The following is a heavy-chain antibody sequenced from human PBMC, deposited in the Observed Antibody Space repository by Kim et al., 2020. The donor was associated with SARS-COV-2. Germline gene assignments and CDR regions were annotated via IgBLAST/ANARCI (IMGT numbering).Heavy chain of an antibody. CDR2: IIPIFGTA. V-gene: IGHV1-69*13. CDR3: ARAHYSGSYYAGVGY. J-gene: IGHJ4*02. Sequence: SVKVSCKASGGTFSSYAISWVRQAPGQGLEWMGGIIPIFGTANYAQKFQGRVTITADESTSTAYMELSSLRSEDTAVYYCARAHYSGSYYAGVGYWGQGTLVTVSS. D-gene: IGHD1-26*01. CDR1: GGTFSSYA.